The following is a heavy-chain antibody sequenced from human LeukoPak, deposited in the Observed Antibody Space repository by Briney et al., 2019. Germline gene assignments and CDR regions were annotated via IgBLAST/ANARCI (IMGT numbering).Heavy chain of an antibody. CDR3: ARDRVASDY. V-gene: IGHV3-7*03. Sequence: GGSLRLSCAASGFTFSSYAMSWVRQAPGKGLEWVANIKYDGSEKDYMDSVKGRFTISRDNAKNSLYLQMNSLRAEDTALYYCARDRVASDYWGQGTLVTVSS. J-gene: IGHJ4*02. D-gene: IGHD3-3*01. CDR1: GFTFSSYA. CDR2: IKYDGSEK.